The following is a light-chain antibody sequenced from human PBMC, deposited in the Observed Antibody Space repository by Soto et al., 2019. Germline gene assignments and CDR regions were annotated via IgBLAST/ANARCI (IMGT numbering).Light chain of an antibody. Sequence: QSALTQPASVSGSPGQSITISCTGTSSDVGGYKFVSWCQQHPGKAPKLMIYEVSNRPSGVSSRFSGSKSGNTASLTISGLQAEDEADYYCGSYTGSIYVFGPGTKLTVL. V-gene: IGLV2-14*01. CDR1: SSDVGGYKF. CDR3: GSYTGSIYV. J-gene: IGLJ1*01. CDR2: EVS.